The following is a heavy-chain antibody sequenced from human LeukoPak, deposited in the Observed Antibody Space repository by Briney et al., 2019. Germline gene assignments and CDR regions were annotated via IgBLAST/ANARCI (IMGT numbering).Heavy chain of an antibody. CDR2: ISSRQNDV. Sequence: PGGSPRLSCAASGFTFSSFNMNWVRDTPGKGLERVSPISSRQNDVQYADSLEGRFTISRDNAKNTLYLQMNTLRAEDTAVYFCAREVGSGCNYIDLCGQGALVTVSS. J-gene: IGHJ4*02. CDR3: AREVGSGCNYIDL. D-gene: IGHD6-19*01. V-gene: IGHV3-21*01. CDR1: GFTFSSFN.